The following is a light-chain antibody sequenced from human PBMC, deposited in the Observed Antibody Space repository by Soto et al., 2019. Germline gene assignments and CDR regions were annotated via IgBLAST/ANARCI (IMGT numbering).Light chain of an antibody. V-gene: IGKV3-15*01. CDR1: QTVTTRY. Sequence: IVLTQSPGTLSLSQGEEATLSCRASQTVTTRYLAWYQQRPGQSPRLLIYGASTRATGIPARFSGSGSGTEFTLTISSLQSEDFAVYYCQQYNKWPPWTFGQGTKVDIK. CDR3: QQYNKWPPWT. CDR2: GAS. J-gene: IGKJ1*01.